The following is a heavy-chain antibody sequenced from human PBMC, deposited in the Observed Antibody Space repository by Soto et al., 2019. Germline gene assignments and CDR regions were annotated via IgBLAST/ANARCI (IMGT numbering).Heavy chain of an antibody. CDR2: MSPNSGNT. D-gene: IGHD3-22*01. Sequence: ASVKVSCKASGYTFTTYDINWVRQAAGQGLVWMGWMSPNSGNTGYAQKFQDRVTMTRDTSISTAYMELSDLRSEDTAVYHCARGQYFSDSSGYDDYWGQGTQVTVSS. V-gene: IGHV1-8*02. J-gene: IGHJ4*02. CDR3: ARGQYFSDSSGYDDY. CDR1: GYTFTTYD.